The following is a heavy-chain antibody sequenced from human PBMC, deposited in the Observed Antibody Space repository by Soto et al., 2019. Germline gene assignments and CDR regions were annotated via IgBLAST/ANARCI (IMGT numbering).Heavy chain of an antibody. V-gene: IGHV3-33*01. J-gene: IGHJ4*02. D-gene: IGHD6-13*01. CDR1: GFTFSSYG. Sequence: QVQLVESGGGVVQPGRSLRLSCAASGFTFSSYGMHWVRQAPGKGLEWVAVIWYDGSNKYYADSVKGRFTISRDNSKNTLYLQMNSLRAEDTAVYYCAREGGAAAAYFDYWGQGTLVTVSS. CDR2: IWYDGSNK. CDR3: AREGGAAAAYFDY.